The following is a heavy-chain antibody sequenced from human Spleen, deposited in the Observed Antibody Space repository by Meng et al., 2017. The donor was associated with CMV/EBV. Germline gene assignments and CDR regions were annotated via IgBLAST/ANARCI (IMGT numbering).Heavy chain of an antibody. Sequence: GGSLRLSCAASGFNFTTYNMNWVRQAPGKGLEWVSFISASNSDINNADSVKGRFTISRDNAKNALYLQMNSLRAEDTAVYYCVRDDFGKRWLRIGGGSFDYYYGMDVWGQGTTVTVSS. D-gene: IGHD5-24*01. J-gene: IGHJ6*02. CDR3: VRDDFGKRWLRIGGGSFDYYYGMDV. V-gene: IGHV3-21*06. CDR1: GFNFTTYN. CDR2: ISASNSDI.